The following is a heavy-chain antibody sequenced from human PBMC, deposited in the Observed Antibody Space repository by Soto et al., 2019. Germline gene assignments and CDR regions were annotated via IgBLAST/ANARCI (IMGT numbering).Heavy chain of an antibody. CDR2: ISSSGSTI. CDR3: ARDRYYDSSGIDY. Sequence: PGGSLRLSCAASGFTFSSYSMNWVRQAPGKGLEWVSYISSSGSTIYYADSVKGRFTISRDNAKNSLYLQMNSLRAEDTAVYYCARDRYYDSSGIDYWGQGTLVTVSS. V-gene: IGHV3-48*04. CDR1: GFTFSSYS. J-gene: IGHJ4*02. D-gene: IGHD3-22*01.